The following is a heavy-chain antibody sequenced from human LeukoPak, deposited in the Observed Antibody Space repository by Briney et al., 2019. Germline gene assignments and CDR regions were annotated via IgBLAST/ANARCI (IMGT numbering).Heavy chain of an antibody. V-gene: IGHV3-23*01. Sequence: GGSLRLSCAASGFTFSSYAMSWVRQAPGKGLEWVSAISGSGGSTYYADSVKGRFTISRDNSKNTLYLQMNSLRAEDTAVYYCASTSEWYFYDSSGYAFDYWGQGTLVTVSS. CDR1: GFTFSSYA. CDR2: ISGSGGST. CDR3: ASTSEWYFYDSSGYAFDY. D-gene: IGHD3-22*01. J-gene: IGHJ4*02.